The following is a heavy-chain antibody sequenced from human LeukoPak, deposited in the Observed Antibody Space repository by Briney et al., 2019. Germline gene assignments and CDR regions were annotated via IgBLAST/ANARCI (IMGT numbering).Heavy chain of an antibody. J-gene: IGHJ5*02. CDR1: GFTVSSNY. Sequence: GGSLRLSCAASGFTVSSNYMSWVRQAPGKGLEWVSVIYSGGSTYYADSVKGRFTISRDNSKNTLYLQMNSLRAEDTAVYYCARTNYRGWFDPWGQGTLVTVSS. CDR3: ARTNYRGWFDP. D-gene: IGHD1-7*01. V-gene: IGHV3-53*01. CDR2: IYSGGST.